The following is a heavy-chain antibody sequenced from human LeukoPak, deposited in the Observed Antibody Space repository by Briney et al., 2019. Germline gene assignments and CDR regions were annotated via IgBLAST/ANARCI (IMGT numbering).Heavy chain of an antibody. D-gene: IGHD1-7*01. J-gene: IGHJ5*02. Sequence: SETLSLTCTVSGGSISSSSYYWGWFRQPPGKGLEWIGSIYYSGSTYYNPSLKSRVTISVDTSKNQFSLKLSSVTAADTAVYYCARAHWNYQKGWFDPWGQGTLVTVSS. CDR1: GGSISSSSYY. CDR3: ARAHWNYQKGWFDP. V-gene: IGHV4-39*07. CDR2: IYYSGST.